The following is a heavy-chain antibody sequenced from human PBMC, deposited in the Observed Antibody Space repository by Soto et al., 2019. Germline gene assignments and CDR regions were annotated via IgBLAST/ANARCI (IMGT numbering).Heavy chain of an antibody. D-gene: IGHD2-15*01. CDR1: GFSLTASGEG. V-gene: IGHV2-5*01. CDR2: IFWNGDK. J-gene: IGHJ4*02. CDR3: ARGVIGPATPQIDY. Sequence: QITLKESGPTLVKPTQTLTLTCTFSGFSLTASGEGVAWIRQPPGKALEWLALIFWNGDKFYSSSLKSRLTITKDTSKNQVVLTMTNMDPVDAATYYCARGVIGPATPQIDYWGQGTLVTVSS.